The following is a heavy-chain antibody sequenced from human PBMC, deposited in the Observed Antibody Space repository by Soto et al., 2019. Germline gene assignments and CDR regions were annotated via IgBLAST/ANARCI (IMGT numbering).Heavy chain of an antibody. J-gene: IGHJ4*02. V-gene: IGHV3-33*01. D-gene: IGHD3-9*01. Sequence: QVQLVESGGGVVQSGRSLRLSCATSGFTFSSHGMHWVRKAPGKGLEWVAVLWFDESRQYYADSVKGRFIISRDKSKNTLYLQMNSLRGEDTAVYYCARDIGVTDYRLDYWGQGTLVTVSS. CDR1: GFTFSSHG. CDR3: ARDIGVTDYRLDY. CDR2: LWFDESRQ.